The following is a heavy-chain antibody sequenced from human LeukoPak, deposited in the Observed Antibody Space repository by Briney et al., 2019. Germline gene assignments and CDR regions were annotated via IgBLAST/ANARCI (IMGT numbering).Heavy chain of an antibody. CDR1: GYTFTSYG. V-gene: IGHV1-18*01. Sequence: ASVKVSCKASGYTFTSYGISWVRQAPGQGLEWMGWISAYNGNTNYAQKLQGRVTMTTDTSTSTAYMELRSLRSDDTAVYYCARGQRSDAGWGLYYYYYHIDVWGKGTTVTVSS. D-gene: IGHD3-10*01. CDR3: ARGQRSDAGWGLYYYYYHIDV. J-gene: IGHJ6*04. CDR2: ISAYNGNT.